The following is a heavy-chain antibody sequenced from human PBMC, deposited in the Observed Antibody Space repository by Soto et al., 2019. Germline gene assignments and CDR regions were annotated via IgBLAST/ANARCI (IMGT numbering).Heavy chain of an antibody. Sequence: QVQLVQSGAEVKKPGSSVKVSCKASGGTFSSYTISWVRQAPGQGLEWMGRIIPILGIANYAQKFQGRVTITADKSTSTAYMELSCLRSEDTAVYYCAKDRDYGHYVPRTQLCDFDYWGQGTLVTVSS. CDR2: IIPILGIA. V-gene: IGHV1-69*08. CDR3: AKDRDYGHYVPRTQLCDFDY. CDR1: GGTFSSYT. J-gene: IGHJ4*02. D-gene: IGHD4-17*01.